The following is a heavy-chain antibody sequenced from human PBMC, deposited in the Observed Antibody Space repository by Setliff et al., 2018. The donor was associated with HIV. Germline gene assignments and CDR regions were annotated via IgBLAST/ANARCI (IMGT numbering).Heavy chain of an antibody. V-gene: IGHV1-69*10. CDR3: ALASIVSTARWNH. CDR2: ITPVIGRP. CDR1: GTNLDSFV. Sequence: SVKVSCKASGTNLDSFVISWVRQASGQGLEWMGGITPVIGRPNYAQRFHDRVTITAEKSTNTAYMELTSLTSDDTAVYYCALASIVSTARWNHWGRGTLVTVSS. J-gene: IGHJ5*02. D-gene: IGHD1-26*01.